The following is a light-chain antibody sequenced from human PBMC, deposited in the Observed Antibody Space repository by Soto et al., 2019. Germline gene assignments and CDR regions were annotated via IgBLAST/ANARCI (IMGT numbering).Light chain of an antibody. CDR3: QHYNNWPRWT. CDR1: QSVSSN. V-gene: IGKV3-15*01. Sequence: EIVMTQSPATLSVSPGERATLSCRASQSVSSNLAWYQQKPGQAPRLLIYGASTRATGIPARFSGSGSGTEFTLTISSLQSEDFAVYYCQHYNNWPRWTFGQGTKVEIK. J-gene: IGKJ1*01. CDR2: GAS.